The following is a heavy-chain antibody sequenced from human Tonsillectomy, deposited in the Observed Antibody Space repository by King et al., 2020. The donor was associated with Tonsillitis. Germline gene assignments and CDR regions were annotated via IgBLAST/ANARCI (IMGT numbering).Heavy chain of an antibody. CDR2: IYPGDSDT. D-gene: IGHD5-12*01. CDR3: ARVDSGYDFGFDY. CDR1: EYSFTTYW. Sequence: VQLVESGAEVKKPGESLKISCKGSEYSFTTYWIGWVRQMPGKGLEWMGIIYPGDSDTRYSPSLQGPVTISADKSISTAYLQWRSLEASDTAMYYCARVDSGYDFGFDYWGQGTLVTVAS. V-gene: IGHV5-51*01. J-gene: IGHJ4*02.